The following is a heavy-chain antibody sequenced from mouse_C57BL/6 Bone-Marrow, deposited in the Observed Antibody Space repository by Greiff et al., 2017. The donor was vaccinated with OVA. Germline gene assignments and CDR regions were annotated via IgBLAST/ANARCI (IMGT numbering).Heavy chain of an antibody. CDR1: GFTFSDYG. J-gene: IGHJ2*01. CDR2: ISNLAYSI. D-gene: IGHD4-1*01. CDR3: ARQGGTSFDD. V-gene: IGHV5-15*01. Sequence: EVHLVESGGGLVQPGGSLKLSCAASGFTFSDYGMAWVRQAPRKGPEWVAFISNLAYSIYYADTVTGRFTISRENAKNTLYLEMSSLRSEDTAMYYCARQGGTSFDDWGQGTTLTVSS.